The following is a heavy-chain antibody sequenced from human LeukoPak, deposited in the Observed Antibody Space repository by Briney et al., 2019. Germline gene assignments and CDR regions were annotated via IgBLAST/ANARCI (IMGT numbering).Heavy chain of an antibody. CDR2: INAGNGNT. V-gene: IGHV1-3*01. D-gene: IGHD6-19*01. CDR3: AGARITVAGSLRGAFDI. J-gene: IGHJ3*02. Sequence: ASVKVSCKSSGYTFTSYAMHWERQAPGQRLEWMGWINAGNGNTKYSQKFQGRVTITRDTSASTAYMELSSLRSEDTAVYYCAGARITVAGSLRGAFDIWGQGTMVTVSS. CDR1: GYTFTSYA.